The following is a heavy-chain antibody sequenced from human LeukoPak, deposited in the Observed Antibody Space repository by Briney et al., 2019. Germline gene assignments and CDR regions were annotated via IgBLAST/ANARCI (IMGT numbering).Heavy chain of an antibody. Sequence: SETLSLTCTVSGASISNYYWSWIRQPPGKGLEWIGYIYYSGSTYYNPSLKSRVTISVDTSKNQFSLKLSSVTAADTAVYYCATNLFPTGYCSSTSCEDGDYWGQGTLVTVSS. D-gene: IGHD2-2*01. CDR1: GASISNYY. CDR3: ATNLFPTGYCSSTSCEDGDY. CDR2: IYYSGST. V-gene: IGHV4-59*06. J-gene: IGHJ4*02.